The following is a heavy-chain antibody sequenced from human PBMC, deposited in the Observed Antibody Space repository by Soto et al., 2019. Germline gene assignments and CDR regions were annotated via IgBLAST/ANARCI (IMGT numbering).Heavy chain of an antibody. CDR1: GFTFSSYW. CDR2: IKQDGSEK. CDR3: ARDTGIAAAGY. Sequence: HPGGSLRLSCAASGFTFSSYWMSWVRQAPGKGLEWVANIKQDGSEKYYVDSVKGQFTISRDNAKNSLYLQMNSLRAEDTAVYYCARDTGIAAAGYWGQGTLVTVSS. J-gene: IGHJ4*02. V-gene: IGHV3-7*01. D-gene: IGHD6-13*01.